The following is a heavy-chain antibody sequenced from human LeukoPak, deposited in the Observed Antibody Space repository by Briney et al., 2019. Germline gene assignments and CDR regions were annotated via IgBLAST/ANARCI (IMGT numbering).Heavy chain of an antibody. V-gene: IGHV1-46*01. CDR1: GFTFTSYY. CDR3: ARGGEMATSYYYYYYYMDV. D-gene: IGHD5-24*01. Sequence: GASVKVSCKASGFTFTSYYMHWVRQAPGQGLEWMGIINPSGGSTSYAQKFQGRVTMTRDTSTSTVYMELSSLRSEDTAVYYCARGGEMATSYYYYYYYMDVWGKGTTVTISS. CDR2: INPSGGST. J-gene: IGHJ6*03.